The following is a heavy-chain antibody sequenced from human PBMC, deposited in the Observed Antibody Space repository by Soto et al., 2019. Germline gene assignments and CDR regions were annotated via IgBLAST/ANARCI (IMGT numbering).Heavy chain of an antibody. CDR3: ARDAVIVPSARYFFDY. D-gene: IGHD2-2*01. V-gene: IGHV1-46*01. CDR2: INPRGGST. CDR1: GYIFTDHY. Sequence: QVQLVQSGAEVKRPGASVKVSCKAFGYIFTDHYMHWVRQAPGQGLEWMGTINPRGGSTVYAQRFQGRVTLTMDTSTSTVYMDLSGLRSEDTAVYYCARDAVIVPSARYFFDYWGQGTLVTVSS. J-gene: IGHJ4*02.